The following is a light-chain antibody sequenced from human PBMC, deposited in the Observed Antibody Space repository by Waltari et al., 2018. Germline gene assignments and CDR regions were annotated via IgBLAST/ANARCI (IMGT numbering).Light chain of an antibody. Sequence: QSVLPQPPSASGTPGQRVTISCSGSSSNIGSHTVNWYQHLPGTAPKLLIYNNKPRPSGVPDRFSGSKSGTSASLALSGLQSDDEAHYYCSTWDGSLTGVVFGGGTKLTVL. CDR1: SSNIGSHT. CDR3: STWDGSLTGVV. V-gene: IGLV1-44*01. CDR2: NNK. J-gene: IGLJ3*02.